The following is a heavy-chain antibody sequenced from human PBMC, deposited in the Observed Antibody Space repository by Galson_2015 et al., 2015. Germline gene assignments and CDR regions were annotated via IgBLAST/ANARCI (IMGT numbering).Heavy chain of an antibody. CDR1: GFIFSSYE. CDR2: ISDSGSTI. J-gene: IGHJ6*03. D-gene: IGHD3-10*01. Sequence: SLRLSCAASGFIFSSYEMNWVRQAPGKGLEWVSYISDSGSTIHYADSVKGRFTISRDNAKNSLYLQMNSLRAEDTAVYYCARDVVTPSFYSGSSTYSEYYYYMDVSGKGTTVTVSS. CDR3: ARDVVTPSFYSGSSTYSEYYYYMDV. V-gene: IGHV3-48*03.